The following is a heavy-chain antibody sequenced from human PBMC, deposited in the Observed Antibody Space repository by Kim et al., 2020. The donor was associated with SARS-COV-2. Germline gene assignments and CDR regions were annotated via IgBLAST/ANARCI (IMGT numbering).Heavy chain of an antibody. CDR2: IKQDGSEK. J-gene: IGHJ4*02. V-gene: IGHV3-7*01. CDR3: ARVGLVETYDYIWGSYRQPRYDIDY. D-gene: IGHD3-16*02. Sequence: GGSLRLSCAASGFTFSSYWMSWVRQAPGKGLEWVANIKQDGSEKYYVDSVKGRFTISRDNAKNSLYLQMNSLRAEDTAVYYCARVGLVETYDYIWGSYRQPRYDIDYWGQGNLGTVSS. CDR1: GFTFSSYW.